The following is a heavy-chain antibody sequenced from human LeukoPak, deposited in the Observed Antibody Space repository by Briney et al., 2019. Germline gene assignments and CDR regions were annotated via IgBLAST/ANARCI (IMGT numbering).Heavy chain of an antibody. V-gene: IGHV4-61*02. CDR3: ARVPTVTFFDY. Sequence: SETPSLTCTVSGGSISSGSYYWSWIRQPAGKGLEWIGRIYTSGSTSYNPSLESRVTISVDTSKNQFSMKLKLSSVTAADTAVYYCARVPTVTFFDYWGQGTLVTVSS. CDR1: GGSISSGSYY. J-gene: IGHJ4*02. CDR2: IYTSGST. D-gene: IGHD4-17*01.